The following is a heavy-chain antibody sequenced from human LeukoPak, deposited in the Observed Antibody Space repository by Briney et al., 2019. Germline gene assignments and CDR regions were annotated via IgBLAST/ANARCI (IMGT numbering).Heavy chain of an antibody. CDR2: ISDSAAGA. V-gene: IGHV3-23*01. CDR3: ANGRDYGDLGKFDY. CDR1: GFTFRNYA. J-gene: IGHJ4*02. Sequence: GGSLRLSCAASGFTFRNYAMSWVRRAPEKGLEWVSAISDSAAGAYYADSVKGRFTISRDNSKNTLYLQMNSLRAEDTAVYYCANGRDYGDLGKFDYWGQGTRVTVSS. D-gene: IGHD4-17*01.